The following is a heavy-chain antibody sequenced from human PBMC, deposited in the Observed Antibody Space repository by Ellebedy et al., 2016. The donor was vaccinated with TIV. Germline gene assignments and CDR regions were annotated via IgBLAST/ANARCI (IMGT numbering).Heavy chain of an antibody. D-gene: IGHD3-10*01. J-gene: IGHJ6*03. CDR2: INPNSGGT. Sequence: ASVKVSCXASGYTFTGYYMHWVRQAPGQGLEWMGWINPNSGGTNYAQKFQGRVTMTRDTSISTAYMELSRLGSDDTAVYYCAREFTGSGGMDVWGKGTTVTVSS. V-gene: IGHV1-2*02. CDR3: AREFTGSGGMDV. CDR1: GYTFTGYY.